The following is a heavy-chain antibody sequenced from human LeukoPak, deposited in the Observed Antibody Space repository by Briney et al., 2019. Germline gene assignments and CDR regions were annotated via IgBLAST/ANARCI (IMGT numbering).Heavy chain of an antibody. CDR3: ARDSGSSWYEGDY. D-gene: IGHD6-13*01. CDR1: GFTVSSNY. CDR2: ISTSSSTI. Sequence: GGSLRLSCAASGFTVSSNYMSWVRQAPGKGLEWVSYISTSSSTIYYADSVKGRFTISRDNAKNSLYLQMNSLRAEDTAVYYCARDSGSSWYEGDYWGQGTLVTVSS. V-gene: IGHV3-48*01. J-gene: IGHJ4*02.